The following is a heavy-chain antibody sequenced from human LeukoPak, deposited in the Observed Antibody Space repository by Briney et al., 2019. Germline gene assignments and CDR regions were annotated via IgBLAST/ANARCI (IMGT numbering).Heavy chain of an antibody. D-gene: IGHD6-13*01. J-gene: IGHJ4*02. CDR1: GGSISNYY. CDR2: INYSGST. CDR3: ARRLSSWYAFDY. Sequence: SETLSLTCTVSGGSISNYYWSWIRQPPGKGLEWTGYINYSGSTDYNPSLKSRVTISVDTSKNQFSLRLSSVTAADTAVYYCARRLSSWYAFDYWGQGTLVTVSS. V-gene: IGHV4-59*01.